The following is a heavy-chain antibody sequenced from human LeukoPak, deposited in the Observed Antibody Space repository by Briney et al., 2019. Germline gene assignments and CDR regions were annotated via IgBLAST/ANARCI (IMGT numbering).Heavy chain of an antibody. D-gene: IGHD6-19*01. V-gene: IGHV3-21*01. CDR2: ISSSSSYI. CDR1: GFTFSSYS. CDR3: ARDGALYSSGRYAGY. J-gene: IGHJ4*02. Sequence: KPGGSLRLSCAASGFTFSSYSMNWVRQAPGKGLEWVSSISSSSSYIYYADSVKGRFTISRDNAKNSLYLQMNSLRAEDTAVYYCARDGALYSSGRYAGYWGQGTLVTVSS.